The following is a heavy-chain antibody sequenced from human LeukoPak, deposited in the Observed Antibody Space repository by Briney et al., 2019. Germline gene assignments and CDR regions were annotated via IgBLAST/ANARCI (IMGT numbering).Heavy chain of an antibody. D-gene: IGHD1-26*01. Sequence: GGSPRLSCAASGFTFANYVTHWVRLAPGKGLEWVAVTSPDEGLKFYGDSVKGRFTISRDNSKNTMYLQMNNLREEDTAVYYCTRDPILGAPDYFDHWGQGTLVTVSS. J-gene: IGHJ4*02. CDR1: GFTFANYV. V-gene: IGHV3-30*04. CDR2: TSPDEGLK. CDR3: TRDPILGAPDYFDH.